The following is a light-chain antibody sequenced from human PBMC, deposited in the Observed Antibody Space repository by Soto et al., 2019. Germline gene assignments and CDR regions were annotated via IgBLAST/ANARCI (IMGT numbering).Light chain of an antibody. CDR1: SSNIGSNY. V-gene: IGLV1-47*01. Sequence: QSVLTQPPSASGTPGQRVTISCSGSSSNIGSNYVYWYQQLPGTAPKLLIYRNNQRPSGVTDGFSGSKSGTSASLAISGLGSEDEDDYYCAAWDDSLSGVVFGGGTKLTVL. J-gene: IGLJ2*01. CDR2: RNN. CDR3: AAWDDSLSGVV.